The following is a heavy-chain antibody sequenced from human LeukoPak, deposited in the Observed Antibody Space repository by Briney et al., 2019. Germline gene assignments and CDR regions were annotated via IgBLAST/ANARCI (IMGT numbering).Heavy chain of an antibody. CDR1: GYIFNSYW. CDR2: IYPGDSDT. D-gene: IGHD5-24*01. Sequence: GESLKISCKGSGYIFNSYWIAWVRQMPGRGLEWIGVIYPGDSDTRYSPSFRGQVSISADKSISTAYLQWSSLKASDTAIYYCARPRDGYNNYFDYWGQGTLVTVSS. V-gene: IGHV5-51*01. CDR3: ARPRDGYNNYFDY. J-gene: IGHJ4*02.